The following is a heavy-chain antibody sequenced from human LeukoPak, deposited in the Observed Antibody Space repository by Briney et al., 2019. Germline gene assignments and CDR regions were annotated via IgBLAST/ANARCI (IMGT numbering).Heavy chain of an antibody. CDR3: ARHRVEGLDV. J-gene: IGHJ6*02. D-gene: IGHD5-24*01. CDR1: GYRFTSDW. CDR2: IYPGDSET. V-gene: IGHV5-51*01. Sequence: GESLEISCKGSGYRFTSDWIAWVRQVSGKGLECMGIIYPGDSETRYSPSIEGQVTISVDNSISTAYLQWSSLKASDSAMYYCARHRVEGLDVWGQGTTVTVSS.